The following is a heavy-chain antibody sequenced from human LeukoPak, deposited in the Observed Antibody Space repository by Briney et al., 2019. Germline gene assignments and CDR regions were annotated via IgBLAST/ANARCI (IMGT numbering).Heavy chain of an antibody. Sequence: GGSLRLSCAASGFTFSDYYMSWIRQAPGKGLEWVSYISSSGSTIYYADSVKGRFTISRDNAKNSLYLQMNSLRAEDMAVYYCARDIQASAFDIWGQGTMVTVSS. CDR2: ISSSGSTI. CDR1: GFTFSDYY. D-gene: IGHD2-21*01. V-gene: IGHV3-11*04. J-gene: IGHJ3*02. CDR3: ARDIQASAFDI.